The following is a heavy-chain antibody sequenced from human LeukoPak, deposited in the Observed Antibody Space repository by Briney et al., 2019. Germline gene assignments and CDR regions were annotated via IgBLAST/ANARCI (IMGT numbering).Heavy chain of an antibody. CDR3: AKDLRAGYDFWSGYYAFDI. CDR2: ISGSGGSI. CDR1: GFTFSSYA. D-gene: IGHD3-3*01. V-gene: IGHV3-23*01. J-gene: IGHJ3*02. Sequence: GGSLRLSCAASGFTFSSYAMSWVRQAPGKGLEWVSAISGSGGSIYYADSVKGRFTISRDNSKNTLYLQMNNLRAEDTAVYYCAKDLRAGYDFWSGYYAFDIWGQGTMVTVSS.